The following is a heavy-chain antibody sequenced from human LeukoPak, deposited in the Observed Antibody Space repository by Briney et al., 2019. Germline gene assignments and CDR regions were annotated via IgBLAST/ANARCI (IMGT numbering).Heavy chain of an antibody. CDR3: ARVSIGYVDY. Sequence: SETLSLTSTVSGGSISSGSYYWSWIRQPPGKGLEWIGYIYYSGSTNYNPSLKSRVTISVDTSKNQFSLKLSSVTAADTAVYYCARVSIGYVDYWGQGTLVTVSS. CDR1: GGSISSGSYY. V-gene: IGHV4-61*01. CDR2: IYYSGST. J-gene: IGHJ4*02.